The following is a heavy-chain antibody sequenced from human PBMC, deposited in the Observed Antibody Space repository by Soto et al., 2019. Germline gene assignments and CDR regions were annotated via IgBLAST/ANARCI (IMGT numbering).Heavy chain of an antibody. V-gene: IGHV3-21*01. Sequence: EVQLVESGGGLVKPGGSLRLSCAASGFTFSSYSMNWVRQAPGKGLEWVSSISSSSSYIYYADSVKGRFTISRDNAKNSLYLQMNSLRAEDTAVYYCARDDARITIFGVARGAFDIWGQGTMVTVSS. CDR1: GFTFSSYS. J-gene: IGHJ3*02. CDR3: ARDDARITIFGVARGAFDI. D-gene: IGHD3-3*01. CDR2: ISSSSSYI.